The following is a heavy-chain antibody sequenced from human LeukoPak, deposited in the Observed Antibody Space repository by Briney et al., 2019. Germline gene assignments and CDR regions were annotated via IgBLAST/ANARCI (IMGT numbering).Heavy chain of an antibody. D-gene: IGHD3-3*01. J-gene: IGHJ6*02. CDR2: INPSGGST. CDR3: ARDYSRFLEWSPPQYGMDV. V-gene: IGHV1-46*01. Sequence: PGGSLRLSCKASGYTFTSYYMHWVRQAPGQGLEWMGIINPSGGSTSYAQKFQGRVTMTRDTSTSTVYMELSSLRSEDTAVYYCARDYSRFLEWSPPQYGMDVWGQGTTVTVSS. CDR1: GYTFTSYY.